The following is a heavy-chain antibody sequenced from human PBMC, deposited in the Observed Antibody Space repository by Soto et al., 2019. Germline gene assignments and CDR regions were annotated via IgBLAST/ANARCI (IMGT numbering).Heavy chain of an antibody. Sequence: GGSLRLSCAASGFTFSSYAMSWVRQAPGKGLEWVSAISGSGGSTYYADSVKGRFTISRDDSKNTLYLQMNSLRAEDTAVYYCASSYYYGSGSMTPGAFDIWGQGTMVTVSS. V-gene: IGHV3-23*01. D-gene: IGHD3-10*01. CDR2: ISGSGGST. CDR1: GFTFSSYA. J-gene: IGHJ3*02. CDR3: ASSYYYGSGSMTPGAFDI.